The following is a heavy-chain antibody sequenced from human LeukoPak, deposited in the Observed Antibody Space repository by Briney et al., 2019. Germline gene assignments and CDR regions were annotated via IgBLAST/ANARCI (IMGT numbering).Heavy chain of an antibody. D-gene: IGHD6-25*01. CDR1: GFTFNNYA. CDR3: AKGSAEGIAAAGHLFDY. CDR2: ISDDADST. V-gene: IGHV3-23*01. Sequence: GGSLRLSCTASGFTFNNYAMSWVRQAPGKGLEWVSAISDDADSTNYADSVKGRFTISRDNSKNTLYLQMHSLRAEDMAIYYCAKGSAEGIAAAGHLFDYWGQGTLVTVSS. J-gene: IGHJ4*02.